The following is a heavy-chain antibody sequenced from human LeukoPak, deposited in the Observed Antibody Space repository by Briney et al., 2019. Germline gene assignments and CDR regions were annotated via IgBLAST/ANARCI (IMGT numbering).Heavy chain of an antibody. V-gene: IGHV3-21*01. CDR3: ARDSGYSSGWSCDY. Sequence: GGSLRLSCAASGFTFSSYSMNWVRQAPGKGLEWVSSISSSGSYIYYADSVKGRFTISRDNAKNSLYLQMNSLRAEDTAVYYCARDSGYSSGWSCDYWGQGTLVTVSS. CDR1: GFTFSSYS. CDR2: ISSSGSYI. J-gene: IGHJ4*02. D-gene: IGHD6-19*01.